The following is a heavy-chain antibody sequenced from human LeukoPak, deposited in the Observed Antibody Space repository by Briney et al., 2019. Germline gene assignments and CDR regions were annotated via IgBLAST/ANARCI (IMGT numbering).Heavy chain of an antibody. CDR2: LLDDGVT. CDR1: GASVSGNY. J-gene: IGHJ1*01. V-gene: IGHV4-59*02. CDR3: AKFSRWIPFKF. D-gene: IGHD5-12*01. Sequence: SETLSLTCAVSGASVSGNYWSWIRQSPERGLEWIGHLLDDGVTDYNPSLKSRVTILSDTSKNQFSLRLTSVTAADTAIYYCAKFSRWIPFKFWGQGTLVTVSS.